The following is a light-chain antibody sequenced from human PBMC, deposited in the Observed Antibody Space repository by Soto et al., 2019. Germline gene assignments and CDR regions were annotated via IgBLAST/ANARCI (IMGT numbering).Light chain of an antibody. CDR3: AAWDDSLNGAV. V-gene: IGLV1-44*01. CDR2: SND. CDR1: RSNIGGNT. Sequence: QSVLTQPPSASGTPGQRVTIFGSGSRSNIGGNTVNWYQQLPGAAPRLLIYSNDQHPSGVPDRFSGSKSGTSASLAISGLQSEDEAHYYCAAWDDSLNGAVFGGGTKLTVL. J-gene: IGLJ3*02.